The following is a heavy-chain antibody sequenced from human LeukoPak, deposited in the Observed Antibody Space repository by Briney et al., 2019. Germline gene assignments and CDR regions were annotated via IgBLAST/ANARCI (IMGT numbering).Heavy chain of an antibody. V-gene: IGHV4-31*03. CDR2: IYYSGST. J-gene: IGHJ4*02. CDR1: GGSISSGGYY. D-gene: IGHD3-10*01. Sequence: SETLSLTCTVSGGSISSGGYYWSWIRQHPGKGLEWIGYIYYSGSTYYNPSLKSRVTISVDTSKNQFSLELSSVTAADTAVYYCARTGGALLWFGEYYFDYWGQGTLVTVSS. CDR3: ARTGGALLWFGEYYFDY.